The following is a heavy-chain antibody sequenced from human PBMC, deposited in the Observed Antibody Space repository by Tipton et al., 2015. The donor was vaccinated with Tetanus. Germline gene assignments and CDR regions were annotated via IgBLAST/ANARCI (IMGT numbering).Heavy chain of an antibody. J-gene: IGHJ4*01. CDR2: ISGRGGTT. D-gene: IGHD6-19*01. CDR1: GFTFSGYA. CDR3: AKDLSGWNGDVY. V-gene: IGHV3-23*01. Sequence: SLRLSCAASGFTFSGYAMAWVRQAPGKGLECVSSISGRGGTTSYADFVKGRFTISRDNSKNTLYLQTDSLRAEDTAVYYCAKDLSGWNGDVYWGLGTLVTVSS.